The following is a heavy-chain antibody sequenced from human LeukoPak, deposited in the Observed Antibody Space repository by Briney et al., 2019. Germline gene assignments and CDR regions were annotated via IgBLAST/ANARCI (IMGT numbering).Heavy chain of an antibody. Sequence: QPSETLSLTCTVAGASLNSDDQYWNWIRQSPGKGLEWIGSIHPSGMLYNNPSLESRVTMSRDTSKNQFSLNLNSVTAADTAVYFCSRGLDSRRLGYWGQGIFVTVSS. CDR2: IHPSGML. CDR3: SRGLDSRRLGY. D-gene: IGHD3-22*01. CDR1: GASLNSDDQY. V-gene: IGHV4-31*03. J-gene: IGHJ4*02.